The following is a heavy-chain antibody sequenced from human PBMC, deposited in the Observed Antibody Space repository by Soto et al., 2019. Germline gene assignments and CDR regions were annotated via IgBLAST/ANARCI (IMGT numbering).Heavy chain of an antibody. J-gene: IGHJ4*02. Sequence: VQLLESGGGLVQPGGSLRLSCAASGFTFSNYAMSWVRQAPGKGLEWVSGMSNSGSRTYYADSVKGRFIISRDNSEYTLYLQMNSLRPEDTAVYYCAKAYFDILTGYFGDYWGQGTLVSVSS. CDR1: GFTFSNYA. V-gene: IGHV3-23*01. CDR2: MSNSGSRT. CDR3: AKAYFDILTGYFGDY. D-gene: IGHD3-9*01.